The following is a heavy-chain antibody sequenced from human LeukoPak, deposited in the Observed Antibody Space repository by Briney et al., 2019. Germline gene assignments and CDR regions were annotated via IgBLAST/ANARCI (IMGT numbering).Heavy chain of an antibody. CDR3: ATDRGWRTSGYYLYYFEY. J-gene: IGHJ4*02. D-gene: IGHD3-3*01. Sequence: GGSLRLSCTASGFIFSTYWMTWVRQAPGKGLEWVANIKHDGSEKYYVDSVRGRFTISRDNTKNLLYLQMSSLRAEDTAVYYCATDRGWRTSGYYLYYFEYWGQGTLVTFSS. V-gene: IGHV3-7*01. CDR1: GFIFSTYW. CDR2: IKHDGSEK.